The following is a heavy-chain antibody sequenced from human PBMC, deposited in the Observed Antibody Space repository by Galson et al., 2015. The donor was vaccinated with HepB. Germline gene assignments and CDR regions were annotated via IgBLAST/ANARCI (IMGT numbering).Heavy chain of an antibody. V-gene: IGHV3-33*01. D-gene: IGHD1-14*01. CDR3: ARDRAATGGTPSAFDY. CDR2: IWYDGSNK. J-gene: IGHJ4*02. Sequence: SLRLSCAASGFTFSSYGMHWVRQAPGKGLEWVAVIWYDGSNKYYADSVKGRSTISRDNSKNTLYLQMNSLRAEDTAVYYCARDRAATGGTPSAFDYWGQGTLVTVSS. CDR1: GFTFSSYG.